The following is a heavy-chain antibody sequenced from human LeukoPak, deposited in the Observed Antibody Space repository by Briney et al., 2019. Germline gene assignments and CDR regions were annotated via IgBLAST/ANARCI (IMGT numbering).Heavy chain of an antibody. CDR1: GGSIGSGSYY. D-gene: IGHD2-8*01. CDR3: ARDLYDYYFDY. CDR2: IYTSGST. J-gene: IGHJ4*02. V-gene: IGHV4-61*02. Sequence: PSETLSLTCTVSGGSIGSGSYYWSWIRQPAGKGLEWIGRIYTSGSTNYNPSLKSRVTISVDTSKNQFSLKLSSVTAADTAVYYCARDLYDYYFDYWGQGTLVTVSS.